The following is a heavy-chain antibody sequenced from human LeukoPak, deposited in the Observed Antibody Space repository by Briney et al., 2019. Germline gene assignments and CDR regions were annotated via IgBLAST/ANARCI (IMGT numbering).Heavy chain of an antibody. V-gene: IGHV3-48*01. Sequence: GGSLRLSCAASGFTFSSYNTHWVRQAPGKRLEWVSYISSSSSTIYYADSVKGRFTISRDNAKNSLYLQMNSLRAEDTAVYYCARVSQTPGGRRNSVCWGQGTLVTVSS. J-gene: IGHJ4*02. CDR3: ARVSQTPGGRRNSVC. CDR2: ISSSSSTI. CDR1: GFTFSSYN. D-gene: IGHD2-15*01.